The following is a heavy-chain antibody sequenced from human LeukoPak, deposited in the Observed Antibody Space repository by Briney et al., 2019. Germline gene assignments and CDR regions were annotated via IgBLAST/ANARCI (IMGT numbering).Heavy chain of an antibody. J-gene: IGHJ4*02. CDR1: GGSFSGYY. Sequence: SETLSLTCAVYGGSFSGYYWSWIRQPPGKGLEWIGEINHSGSTNYNPSLKSRVAISVDTSKNHFSLKLTSVTAADTAAYYCARGYLYWGQGTLVTVSS. CDR3: ARGYLY. CDR2: INHSGST. V-gene: IGHV4-34*01.